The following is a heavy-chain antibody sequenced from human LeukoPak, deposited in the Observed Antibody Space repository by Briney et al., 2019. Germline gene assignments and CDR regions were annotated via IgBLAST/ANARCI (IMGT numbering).Heavy chain of an antibody. D-gene: IGHD3-3*01. CDR3: ARGNYDFWSGYYNWFDP. CDR2: MNPNSGNT. J-gene: IGHJ5*02. CDR1: GGTFSSYA. V-gene: IGHV1-8*03. Sequence: ASVKVSCKASGGTFSSYAINWVRQATGQGLEWMGWMNPNSGNTGYAQKFQGRVTITRNTSISTAYMELSSLRSEDTAVYYCARGNYDFWSGYYNWFDPWGQGTLVTVSS.